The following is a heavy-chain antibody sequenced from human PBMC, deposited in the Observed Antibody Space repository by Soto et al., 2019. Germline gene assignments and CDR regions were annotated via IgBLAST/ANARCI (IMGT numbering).Heavy chain of an antibody. CDR2: INPNSGGT. CDR3: ARDSSIAARRVYYYYGMDV. CDR1: GYTFTGYY. D-gene: IGHD6-6*01. Sequence: ASVNVSCKASGYTFTGYYMHWVRQAPGQGLEWMGWINPNSGGTNYAQKFQGRVTMTRDTSISTAYMELSRLRSDDTAVYYCARDSSIAARRVYYYYGMDVWGQGTTVTVSS. V-gene: IGHV1-2*02. J-gene: IGHJ6*02.